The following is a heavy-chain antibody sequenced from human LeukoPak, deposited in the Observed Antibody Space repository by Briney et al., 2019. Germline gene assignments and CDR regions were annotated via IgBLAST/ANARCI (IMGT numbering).Heavy chain of an antibody. CDR3: ARGKEPVAGSLSHFDY. CDR1: GFTFSSYS. V-gene: IGHV3-21*01. J-gene: IGHJ4*02. D-gene: IGHD6-19*01. Sequence: PGGSLRLSCAASGFTFSSYSMNWVRQAPGKGLEWVSSISSSSSYIYYADSVKGRFTISRDNAKNSLYLQMNSLRAEDTAVYYCARGKEPVAGSLSHFDYWSQGTLVTVSS. CDR2: ISSSSSYI.